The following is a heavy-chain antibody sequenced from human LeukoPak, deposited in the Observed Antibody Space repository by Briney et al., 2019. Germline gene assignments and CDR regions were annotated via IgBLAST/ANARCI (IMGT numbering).Heavy chain of an antibody. V-gene: IGHV4-61*02. CDR2: IYTSGST. J-gene: IGHJ5*02. CDR3: ARDAGGYSYGRGYNWFDP. Sequence: SQTLSLTCTVSGGSISSGSYYWSWIRQPAGRGLEWIGRIYTSGSTNYNPSLKSRVTISVDTSKNQFSLKLSSVTAADTAVYYCARDAGGYSYGRGYNWFDPWGQGTLVTVSS. CDR1: GGSISSGSYY. D-gene: IGHD5-18*01.